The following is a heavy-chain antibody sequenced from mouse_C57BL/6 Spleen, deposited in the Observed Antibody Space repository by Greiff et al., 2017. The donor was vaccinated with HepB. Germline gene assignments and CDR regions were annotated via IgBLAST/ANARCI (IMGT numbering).Heavy chain of an antibody. CDR2: IDPSDSYT. Sequence: QVQLQQPGAELVMPGASVKLSCKASGYTFTSYWMHWVKQRPGQGLEWIGEIDPSDSYTNYNQKFKGKSTLPVDKSSSTAYMQLSSLTSEDSAVYYCARGGSSYYWFAYWGQGTLVTVSA. D-gene: IGHD1-1*01. CDR3: ARGGSSYYWFAY. CDR1: GYTFTSYW. J-gene: IGHJ3*01. V-gene: IGHV1-69*01.